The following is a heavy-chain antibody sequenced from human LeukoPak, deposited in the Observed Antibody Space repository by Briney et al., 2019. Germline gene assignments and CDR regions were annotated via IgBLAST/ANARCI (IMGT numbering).Heavy chain of an antibody. CDR3: ARSDSSGWYAWYFDL. J-gene: IGHJ2*01. Sequence: PGGSLRLSCEGSGFTFSNYWMGWVRQAPGKGLQWVANIKTDGSEKYYVDSVKGRFTISRDNAKNSLYLQMNSLRAEDTAVYYCARSDSSGWYAWYFDLWGRGTLVTVSS. CDR2: IKTDGSEK. D-gene: IGHD6-19*01. CDR1: GFTFSNYW. V-gene: IGHV3-7*01.